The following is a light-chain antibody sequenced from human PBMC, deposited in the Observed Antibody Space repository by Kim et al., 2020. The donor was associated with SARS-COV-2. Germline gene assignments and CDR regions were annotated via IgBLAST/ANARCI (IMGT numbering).Light chain of an antibody. CDR1: QSVSSN. Sequence: VTTQSPATLSVSPGERATLSCRASQSVSSNLAWYQQKPGQAPRLLIYGASTRATGIPARFSGSGSGTEFTLTISSLQSEDFAVYYCQQYNNWPPYTFGQGTKLEI. CDR3: QQYNNWPPYT. CDR2: GAS. J-gene: IGKJ2*01. V-gene: IGKV3-15*01.